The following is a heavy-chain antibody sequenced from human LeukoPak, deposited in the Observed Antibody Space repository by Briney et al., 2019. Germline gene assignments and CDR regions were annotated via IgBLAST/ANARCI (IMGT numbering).Heavy chain of an antibody. J-gene: IGHJ4*02. Sequence: GGSLRLSCAASRFAVSNFYMTWVRQAPGKGLEWVSGISGSGATTYVADSVKGRFTISRDNSKNTMFLEMNSLKAEDTATYYCAKEPPYSSSWYYFDSWGQGTLVTVSS. CDR2: ISGSGATT. V-gene: IGHV3-23*01. CDR1: RFAVSNFY. CDR3: AKEPPYSSSWYYFDS. D-gene: IGHD6-13*01.